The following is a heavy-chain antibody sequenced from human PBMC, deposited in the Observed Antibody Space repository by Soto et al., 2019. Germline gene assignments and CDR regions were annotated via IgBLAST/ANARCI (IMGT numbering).Heavy chain of an antibody. CDR1: GFTFSDYY. J-gene: IGHJ6*03. V-gene: IGHV3-11*01. CDR3: ARDPKGGGDFWSGYYPHYYYYMDV. Sequence: GGSLRLSCAASGFTFSDYYMSWIRQAPGKGLEWVSYISSSGSTIYYADSVKGRFTISRDNAKNSLYLQMNSLRAEDTAVYYCARDPKGGGDFWSGYYPHYYYYMDVWGKGTTVTVSS. D-gene: IGHD3-3*01. CDR2: ISSSGSTI.